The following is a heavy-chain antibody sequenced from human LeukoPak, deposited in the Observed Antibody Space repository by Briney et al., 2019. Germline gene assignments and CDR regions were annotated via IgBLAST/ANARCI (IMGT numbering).Heavy chain of an antibody. CDR3: ARAHGLLWFGELFSWFDP. J-gene: IGHJ5*02. V-gene: IGHV1-18*01. Sequence: ASVKVSCKTSGYTFTTYAITWVRQAPGQGLEWMGWISAHNGNTHYAQKVQGRVTMTTDTSTSTAYMELRSLRSDDTAVYYCARAHGLLWFGELFSWFDPWGQGTLVTVSS. CDR2: ISAHNGNT. D-gene: IGHD3-10*01. CDR1: GYTFTTYA.